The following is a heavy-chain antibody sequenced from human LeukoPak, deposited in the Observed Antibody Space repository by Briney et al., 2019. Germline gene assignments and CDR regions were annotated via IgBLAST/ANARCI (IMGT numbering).Heavy chain of an antibody. CDR2: IYSGGST. J-gene: IGHJ6*03. Sequence: PGGSLRLSCAASGFTVSSNYMSWVRQAPGKGLEWVSVIYSGGSTYYADSVKGRFTISKDNSKNTLHLQMNSLRAEDTAVYYCARGVYGSGYYYYMDVWGKGTAATVSS. CDR3: ARGVYGSGYYYYMDV. V-gene: IGHV3-53*01. CDR1: GFTVSSNY. D-gene: IGHD3-10*01.